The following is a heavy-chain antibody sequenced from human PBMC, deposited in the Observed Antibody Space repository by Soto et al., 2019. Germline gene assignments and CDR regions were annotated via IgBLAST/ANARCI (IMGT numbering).Heavy chain of an antibody. J-gene: IGHJ4*02. CDR3: ARDLDCTNGVCYGGLALDY. CDR1: GYTLTSYY. Sequence: ASVKVSCKASGYTLTSYYMHWVRQAPGQGLEWMGIINPSGGSTSYAQKFQGRVTMTRDTSTSTVYMELSSLRSEDTAVYYCARDLDCTNGVCYGGLALDYWGQGTLVTVSS. CDR2: INPSGGST. D-gene: IGHD2-8*01. V-gene: IGHV1-46*01.